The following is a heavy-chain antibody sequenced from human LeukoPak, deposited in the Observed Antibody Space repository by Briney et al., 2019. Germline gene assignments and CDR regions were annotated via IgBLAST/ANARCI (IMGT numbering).Heavy chain of an antibody. V-gene: IGHV3-30*02. CDR2: IRYDGSNK. CDR1: GFTFSSYG. J-gene: IGHJ3*02. D-gene: IGHD2-2*02. CDR3: AKDGGTIVVVPAAIGFAFDI. Sequence: GGSLRLSCAASGFTFSSYGMHWVRQAPGKGLEWVAFIRYDGSNKYYADSVKGRFTISRHNSKNTLYLQMNSLRAEDTAVYYCAKDGGTIVVVPAAIGFAFDIWGQGTMVTVSS.